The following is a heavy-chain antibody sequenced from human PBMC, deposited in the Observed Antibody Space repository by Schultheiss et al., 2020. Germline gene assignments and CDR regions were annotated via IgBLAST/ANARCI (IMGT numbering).Heavy chain of an antibody. CDR3: ARGRWLQLYYFDY. D-gene: IGHD5-24*01. J-gene: IGHJ4*02. V-gene: IGHV3-48*04. CDR1: TFGFSKYS. CDR2: ISSSSTTI. Sequence: GESLKISCAASTFGFSKYSMNWVRQAPGKGLEWVSYISSSSTTIYYADSVKGRFTISRDNAKNSLYLQMDSLRAEDTAVYYCARGRWLQLYYFDYWGQGTLVTVSS.